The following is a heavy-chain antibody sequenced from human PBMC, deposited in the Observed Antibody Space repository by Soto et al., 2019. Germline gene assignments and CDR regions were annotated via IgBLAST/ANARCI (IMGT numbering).Heavy chain of an antibody. CDR2: ISSSSTTI. Sequence: EVHLVESGGDLVQPGGSLRLSCVASGFSFSSYSMNWVRQAPGKGLEWVSDISSSSTTIDYADSVKGRFTISRDNATNSLYLQMNSLRAEETAVYYCARDREYCSGGRCYETGSDYWGQGTLGTVSS. J-gene: IGHJ4*02. V-gene: IGHV3-48*01. D-gene: IGHD2-15*01. CDR1: GFSFSSYS. CDR3: ARDREYCSGGRCYETGSDY.